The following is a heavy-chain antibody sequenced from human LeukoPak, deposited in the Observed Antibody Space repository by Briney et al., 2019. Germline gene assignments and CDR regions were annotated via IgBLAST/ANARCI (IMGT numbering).Heavy chain of an antibody. CDR2: IKQDGSEK. J-gene: IGHJ4*02. D-gene: IGHD4-17*01. V-gene: IGHV3-7*01. Sequence: GGSLRLSCAASGFTFSSYWMSWVRQAPGKGLEWVANIKQDGSEKYYVDSVKGRFTISRDNAKNSLYLQMKSLRAEDTAVYYCARGGDDDYDLGDYWGQGTLVTVSS. CDR3: ARGGDDDYDLGDY. CDR1: GFTFSSYW.